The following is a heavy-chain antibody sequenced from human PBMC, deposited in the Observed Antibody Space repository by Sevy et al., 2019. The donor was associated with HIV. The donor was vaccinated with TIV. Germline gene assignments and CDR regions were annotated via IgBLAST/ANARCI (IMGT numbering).Heavy chain of an antibody. Sequence: GGSLRLSCAASGFTFSSYEMNWVRQAPGNGLEWLSHISSSGSSMYYADSVKGRFTISRDNAKNSLYLQMNSLRAEDTAVYYCARGGRRIDVYNRKDAFDISDQGTVVTVSS. D-gene: IGHD1-20*01. CDR1: GFTFSSYE. V-gene: IGHV3-48*03. CDR3: ARGGRRIDVYNRKDAFDI. CDR2: ISSSGSSM. J-gene: IGHJ3*02.